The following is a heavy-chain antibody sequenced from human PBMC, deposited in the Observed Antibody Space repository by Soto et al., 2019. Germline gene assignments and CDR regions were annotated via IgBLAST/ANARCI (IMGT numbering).Heavy chain of an antibody. Sequence: EVQLVESGGGLVQPGGSLRLSCAASGFTFSNAWMNWVRQAPGKGLEWVGRIKSKTDGETTDYAAPVKGRFTILRDDSKNTLNLQMNSLKTEDTAVYYCTTELWTYFDGSGYSYDGYWGQGTLVTVSS. D-gene: IGHD3-22*01. J-gene: IGHJ4*02. V-gene: IGHV3-15*07. CDR3: TTELWTYFDGSGYSYDGY. CDR2: IKSKTDGETT. CDR1: GFTFSNAW.